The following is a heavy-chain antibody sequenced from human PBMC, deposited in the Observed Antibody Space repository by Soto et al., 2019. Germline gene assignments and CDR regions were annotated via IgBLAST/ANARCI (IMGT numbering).Heavy chain of an antibody. J-gene: IGHJ4*01. CDR2: IRSEANGGTT. Sequence: GSMRLSCTGSGLPLCSCALSWVRQAPGQGLEWVGVIRSEANGGTTDYAASVKGRITISRDDSKSIAYMGNNSMQTADTAVYYCTRYYYESTGYYVYWCQGALVAV. D-gene: IGHD3-22*01. V-gene: IGHV3-49*04. CDR3: TRYYYESTGYYVY. CDR1: GLPLCSCA.